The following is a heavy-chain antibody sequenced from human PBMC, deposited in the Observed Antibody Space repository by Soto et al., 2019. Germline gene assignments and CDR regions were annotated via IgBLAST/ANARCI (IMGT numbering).Heavy chain of an antibody. V-gene: IGHV3-33*01. Sequence: PGGSLRLSCAASGFTFSSYGMHWVRQAPGKGLEWVAVIWYDGSNKYYADSVKGRFTISRDNSKNTLYLQMNSLRAEDTAVYYCARDRLLPWTYFDYWGQGTLVTVSS. CDR3: ARDRLLPWTYFDY. J-gene: IGHJ4*02. CDR2: IWYDGSNK. D-gene: IGHD2-15*01. CDR1: GFTFSSYG.